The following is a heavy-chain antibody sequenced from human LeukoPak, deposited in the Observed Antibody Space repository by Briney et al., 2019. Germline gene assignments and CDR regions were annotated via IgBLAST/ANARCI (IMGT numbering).Heavy chain of an antibody. CDR1: GGSFSGYY. J-gene: IGHJ3*02. V-gene: IGHV4-34*01. CDR3: ARDWVFSDAFDI. CDR2: INHSGST. D-gene: IGHD3-16*01. Sequence: SETLSLTCAVYGGSFSGYYWSWIRQPPGKGLEWIGEINHSGSTNYNPSLKSRVTISVDTSKNQFSLKLSSVTAADTAVYYCARDWVFSDAFDIWGQGTMVTVSS.